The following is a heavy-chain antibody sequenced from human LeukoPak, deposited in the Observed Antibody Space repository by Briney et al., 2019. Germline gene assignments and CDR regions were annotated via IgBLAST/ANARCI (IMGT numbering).Heavy chain of an antibody. Sequence: GPALVIPTQSLKLTCICYGLALSTSGVGVGWIRQPPGKALEWLARIYWDDDKRYSPSLTSRLTITKHTSKNQVVLTMTNMDPVDTPTYYCAHGFIAVAGIVFLFDYWGQGTLVTVSS. D-gene: IGHD6-19*01. CDR1: GLALSTSGVG. CDR2: IYWDDDK. J-gene: IGHJ4*02. V-gene: IGHV2-5*02. CDR3: AHGFIAVAGIVFLFDY.